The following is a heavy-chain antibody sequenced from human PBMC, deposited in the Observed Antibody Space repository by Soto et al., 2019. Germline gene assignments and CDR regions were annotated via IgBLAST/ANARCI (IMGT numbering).Heavy chain of an antibody. J-gene: IGHJ4*02. Sequence: SGPTLVNPTQTLTLTCTFSGFSLSTSGMCVSWIRQPPGKALEWLALIDWDDDKYYSTSLKTRLTISKDTSKNQVVLTMTNMDPVDTATYYCARTSRGYYDSSGYYYFDYWGQGTLVTVSS. D-gene: IGHD3-22*01. CDR2: IDWDDDK. CDR1: GFSLSTSGMC. CDR3: ARTSRGYYDSSGYYYFDY. V-gene: IGHV2-70*01.